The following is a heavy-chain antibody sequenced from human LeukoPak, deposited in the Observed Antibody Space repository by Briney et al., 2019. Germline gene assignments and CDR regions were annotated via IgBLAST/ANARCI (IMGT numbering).Heavy chain of an antibody. D-gene: IGHD3-3*01. J-gene: IGHJ4*02. CDR1: GFTFSSYG. V-gene: IGHV3-21*01. Sequence: PGGSLRLSCAASGFTFSSYGMNWVRQAPGKGLEWVSSISSSSSYIYYADSVKGRFTISRDNAKNSLYLQMNSLRAGDTAVYYCARESARNYDFWSGYPLEYWGQGTLVTVSS. CDR3: ARESARNYDFWSGYPLEY. CDR2: ISSSSSYI.